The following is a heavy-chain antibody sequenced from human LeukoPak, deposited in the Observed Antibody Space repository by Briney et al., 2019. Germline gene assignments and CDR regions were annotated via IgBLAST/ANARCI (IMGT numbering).Heavy chain of an antibody. D-gene: IGHD6-19*01. CDR1: GGSISNYF. CDR3: ARDLAYRSSLRGTFDI. CDR2: IYYSGNT. J-gene: IGHJ3*02. Sequence: SETLSLTCTVSGGSISNYFWSWIRQAPGKGLEYIGFIYYSGNTNYNPSFKSRVTISVDTSKKQFSLKLSSVTAADTAVYYCARDLAYRSSLRGTFDIWGQGTKVTVSS. V-gene: IGHV4-59*01.